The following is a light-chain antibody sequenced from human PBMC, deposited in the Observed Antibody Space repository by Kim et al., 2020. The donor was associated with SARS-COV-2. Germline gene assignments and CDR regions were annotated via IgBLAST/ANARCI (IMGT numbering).Light chain of an antibody. CDR3: QQYDTSPLT. CDR2: GAS. V-gene: IGKV3-20*01. J-gene: IGKJ4*01. Sequence: EIVLTQSPGTLSLSPGERATLSCRASQSVSSTYLAWYQQQPGQAPRLLIYGASSRATGIPDRFSGSGSGTDFTLTISRLEPEDFAVYYCQQYDTSPLTFGGGTKLEIK. CDR1: QSVSSTY.